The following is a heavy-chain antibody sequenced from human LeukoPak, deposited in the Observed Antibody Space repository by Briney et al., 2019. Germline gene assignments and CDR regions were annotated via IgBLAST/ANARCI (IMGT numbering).Heavy chain of an antibody. Sequence: GESLRISCKGSGYSFTTYSIAWVRQMPGKDLEWTGTIYPGDSDTRYSPSFQGQVTISADKSISTAYLQWSSLRASDTAIYYCARRPKTGYYYMDVWGKGTTVTVSS. J-gene: IGHJ6*03. CDR2: IYPGDSDT. CDR1: GYSFTTYS. V-gene: IGHV5-51*01. CDR3: ARRPKTGYYYMDV.